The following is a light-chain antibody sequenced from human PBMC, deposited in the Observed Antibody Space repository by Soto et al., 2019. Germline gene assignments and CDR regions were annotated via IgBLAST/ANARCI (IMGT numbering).Light chain of an antibody. Sequence: QSVLTQPPSASGTPGQRVTISCSGGSSNIGSNTVNWYQQLPGTAPKLLIYTNSQRPSGVPDRFSGSKSGTSASLAISGVQSEDEADYYCETWDDSLNGWVFGTGTKVTVL. CDR3: ETWDDSLNGWV. CDR1: SSNIGSNT. J-gene: IGLJ1*01. CDR2: TNS. V-gene: IGLV1-44*01.